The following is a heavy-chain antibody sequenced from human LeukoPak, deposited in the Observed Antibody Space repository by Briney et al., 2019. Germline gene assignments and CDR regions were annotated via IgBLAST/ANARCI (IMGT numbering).Heavy chain of an antibody. CDR2: ISGGSDHT. D-gene: IGHD1-14*01. CDR3: ARCQYNSSPDI. Sequence: GGSLRLSCAASGFSFRDYWVSWVRQAPGKGLEWVSYISGGSDHTNYADSVKGRFTISRDNAKHSLYLQMTSLTDEDTAVYYCARCQYNSSPDIWGQGTLVTVSS. V-gene: IGHV3-11*03. CDR1: GFSFRDYW. J-gene: IGHJ4*02.